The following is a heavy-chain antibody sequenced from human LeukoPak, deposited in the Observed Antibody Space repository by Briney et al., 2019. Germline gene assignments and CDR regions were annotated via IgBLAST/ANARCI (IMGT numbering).Heavy chain of an antibody. CDR2: IYYSGST. V-gene: IGHV4-39*07. CDR3: ARHGISDFTFDI. CDR1: GRSISSSSYY. D-gene: IGHD3-3*01. Sequence: SETLSLTCTVSGRSISSSSYYWGWIRQPPGKGLEWIGSIYYSGSTYYNPSLKSRVTISVDTSKNQFSLKLSSVTAADTAVYYCARHGISDFTFDIWGQGTMVTVSS. J-gene: IGHJ3*02.